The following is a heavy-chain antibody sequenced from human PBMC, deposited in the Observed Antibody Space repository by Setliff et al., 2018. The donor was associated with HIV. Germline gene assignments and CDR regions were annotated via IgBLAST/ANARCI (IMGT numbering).Heavy chain of an antibody. Sequence: SETLSLTCTVSGGSISSYYWSVFRQPPGKGLEWIGYICYSGSRNYNPSLKSRVTISVDTSNNQFSLKLSSVSAADTAVYYCAGGDLSGDYAFSYWGQGTLVTVSS. D-gene: IGHD4-17*01. CDR2: ICYSGSR. CDR1: GGSISSYY. CDR3: AGGDLSGDYAFSY. J-gene: IGHJ4*02. V-gene: IGHV4-59*03.